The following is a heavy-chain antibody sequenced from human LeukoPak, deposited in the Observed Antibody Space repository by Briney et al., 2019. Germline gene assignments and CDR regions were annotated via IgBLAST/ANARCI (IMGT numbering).Heavy chain of an antibody. CDR2: ISYDGSNK. Sequence: GGSLRLSCAASGFTFSSYGMHWVRQAPGKGLEWVAVISYDGSNKYYADSVKGRFTISRDNSKNTLYLQTNSLRAEDTAVYYCAKDIISVVGGLYYYYYGMDVWGQGTTVTVSS. CDR3: AKDIISVVGGLYYYYYGMDV. D-gene: IGHD2-15*01. V-gene: IGHV3-30*18. J-gene: IGHJ6*02. CDR1: GFTFSSYG.